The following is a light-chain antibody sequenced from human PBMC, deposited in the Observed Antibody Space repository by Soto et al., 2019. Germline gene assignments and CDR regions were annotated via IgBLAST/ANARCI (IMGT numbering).Light chain of an antibody. Sequence: QSVLTQPASVSGSPGQSITISCTGTSSDVGGYKYVSWYQQHPGKAPKLMIFDVSHRPSGVSNRFSDSKSGNTASLTISGLQAEDEADYYCSSYTSTTSYVFGTGTKLTVL. V-gene: IGLV2-14*01. CDR3: SSYTSTTSYV. CDR2: DVS. CDR1: SSDVGGYKY. J-gene: IGLJ1*01.